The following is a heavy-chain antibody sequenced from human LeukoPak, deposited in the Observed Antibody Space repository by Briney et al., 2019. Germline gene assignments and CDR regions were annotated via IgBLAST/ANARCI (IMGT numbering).Heavy chain of an antibody. CDR3: AKEHYDFWSGYPHDY. D-gene: IGHD3-3*01. J-gene: IGHJ4*02. Sequence: GGSLRLSCAASGFTFSTYAMSWVRQAPGKGLEWVSAISGSGGSTYYADSVKGRFTISRDNSKNTLYLQMNSLRAEDTAVYYCAKEHYDFWSGYPHDYWGQGTLVTVSS. CDR1: GFTFSTYA. V-gene: IGHV3-23*01. CDR2: ISGSGGST.